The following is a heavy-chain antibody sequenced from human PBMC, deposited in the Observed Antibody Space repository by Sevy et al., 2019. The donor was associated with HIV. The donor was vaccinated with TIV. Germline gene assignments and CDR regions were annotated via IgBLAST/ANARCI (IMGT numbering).Heavy chain of an antibody. CDR2: INPYDGNT. V-gene: IGHV1-18*01. J-gene: IGHJ5*02. D-gene: IGHD2-2*01. CDR3: ARAFSPGRSASFDP. CDR1: GYSFVSYG. Sequence: ASVKVSCKTSGYSFVSYGISWVRQAPGQSLEWVGWINPYDGNTNYAQKFQGRVTLTTDSSTNTAYMQLMSLRSDDTAVYYCARAFSPGRSASFDPWGQGTLVTVSS.